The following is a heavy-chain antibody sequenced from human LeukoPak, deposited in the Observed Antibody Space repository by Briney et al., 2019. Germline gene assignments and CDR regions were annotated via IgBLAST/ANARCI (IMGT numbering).Heavy chain of an antibody. CDR1: GGSLSGYY. V-gene: IGHV4-34*01. D-gene: IGHD4-17*01. CDR2: INHSGST. J-gene: IGHJ5*02. Sequence: SETLSLTCAVYGGSLSGYYWSWIRQPPGKGLEWIGEINHSGSTNYNPSLKSRVTISVDTSKNQFSLKLSSVTAADTAVYYCARKSGDYGDFGFDPWGQGTLVTVSS. CDR3: ARKSGDYGDFGFDP.